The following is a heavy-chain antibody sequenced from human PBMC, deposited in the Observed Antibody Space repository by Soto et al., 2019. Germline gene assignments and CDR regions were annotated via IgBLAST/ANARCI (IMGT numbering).Heavy chain of an antibody. CDR1: GFTVSSNY. CDR2: IYSGGST. V-gene: IGHV3-66*01. CDR3: ARDRLSIAVAGTDYYYGMDV. D-gene: IGHD6-19*01. J-gene: IGHJ6*02. Sequence: PGGSLRLSCAASGFTVSSNYMSWVRQAPGKGLERVSVIYSGGSTYYADSVKGRFTISRDNSKNTLYLQMNSLRAEDTAVYYCARDRLSIAVAGTDYYYGMDVWGQGTTVTVSS.